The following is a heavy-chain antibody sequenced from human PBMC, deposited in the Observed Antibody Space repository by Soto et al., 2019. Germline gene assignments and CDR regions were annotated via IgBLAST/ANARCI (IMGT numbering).Heavy chain of an antibody. V-gene: IGHV3-30*03. D-gene: IGHD1-26*01. CDR3: AIIHSGSFGFDI. CDR1: GLTFSIYD. J-gene: IGHJ3*02. CDR2: ISYDGSKK. Sequence: QAQLVESGGGVVQPGGSLRLSCAGSGLTFSIYDIHWVRQAPGKGLEWVAVISYDGSKKYYADSVKGRFTVSRDNSKNTLYLQMSSLRAEYTAVYHCAIIHSGSFGFDIWGQGTVVTFSS.